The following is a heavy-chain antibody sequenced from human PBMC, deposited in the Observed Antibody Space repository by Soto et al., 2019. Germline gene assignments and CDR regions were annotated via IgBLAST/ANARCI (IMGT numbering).Heavy chain of an antibody. D-gene: IGHD6-19*01. V-gene: IGHV3-21*01. CDR3: ARYRQWLPLGYYYYGMDV. CDR1: GFTFSSYS. J-gene: IGHJ6*02. CDR2: ISSSSSYI. Sequence: ESGGGLVKPGGSLRLSCAASGFTFSSYSMNWVRQAPGKGLEWVSSISSSSSYIYYADSVKGRFTISRDNAKNSLYLQMNSLRAEDTAVYYCARYRQWLPLGYYYYGMDVWGQGTTVTVSS.